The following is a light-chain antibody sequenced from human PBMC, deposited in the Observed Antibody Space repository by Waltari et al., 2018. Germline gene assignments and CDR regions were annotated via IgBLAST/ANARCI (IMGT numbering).Light chain of an antibody. V-gene: IGKV4-1*01. Sequence: DIVMTQSPDSLAVSLGERVTINCKSSQSVFYSSNNKNYLAWYQQRPGQSPKLLLYWAFARASGVPDRFSGSGSWTDFTLTISCLQAEDVAVYYCQQYSGFPRTFGQGTKVEI. J-gene: IGKJ2*01. CDR1: QSVFYSSNNKNY. CDR3: QQYSGFPRT. CDR2: WAF.